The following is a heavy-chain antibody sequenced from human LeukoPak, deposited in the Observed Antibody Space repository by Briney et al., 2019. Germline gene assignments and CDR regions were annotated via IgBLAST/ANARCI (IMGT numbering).Heavy chain of an antibody. D-gene: IGHD5-12*01. CDR3: ARSRGYSGYDRFDY. Sequence: SETLSLTCAVYGGSFSGYYWSWIRQPPGKGLEWIGEINHSGSTNYNPSLKSRVTISVDTSKHQFSLKLSSATAADTAVYYCARSRGYSGYDRFDYWGQGTLVTVSS. CDR1: GGSFSGYY. V-gene: IGHV4-34*01. CDR2: INHSGST. J-gene: IGHJ4*02.